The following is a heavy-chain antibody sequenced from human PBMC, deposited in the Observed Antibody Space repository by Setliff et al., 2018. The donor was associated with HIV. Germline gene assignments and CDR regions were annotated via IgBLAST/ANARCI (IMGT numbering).Heavy chain of an antibody. J-gene: IGHJ4*02. Sequence: GGSLRLSCAATGFTFSSYSMNWVRQAPRKGLEWVSYISSSSSTIYYADSVKGRFTISRDTAKNSLYLQMNSLRAEDTAVYYCARADGHTAMLTGWGQGTLVTVSS. V-gene: IGHV3-48*01. CDR1: GFTFSSYS. CDR3: ARADGHTAMLTG. CDR2: ISSSSSTI. D-gene: IGHD5-18*01.